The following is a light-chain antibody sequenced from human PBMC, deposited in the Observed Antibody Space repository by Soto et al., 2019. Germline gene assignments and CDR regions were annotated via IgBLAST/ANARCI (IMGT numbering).Light chain of an antibody. CDR3: QSYDSSLSGSYV. V-gene: IGLV1-40*01. Sequence: QSVLTQPPSVSGAPGQRVIISCTGSSSNIGAGYDVHWYQQLPGTAPRLLIYDNNNRPSGVPARFSVSKSDTSASLAITGLQPEDEADYYCQSYDSSLSGSYVFGTGTKVT. CDR1: SSNIGAGYD. CDR2: DNN. J-gene: IGLJ1*01.